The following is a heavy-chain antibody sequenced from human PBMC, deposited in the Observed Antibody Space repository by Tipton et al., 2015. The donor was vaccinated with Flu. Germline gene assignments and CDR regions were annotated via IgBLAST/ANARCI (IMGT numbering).Heavy chain of an antibody. CDR3: ARAPEYSSSWSSYLRRGAFDI. CDR2: IYYSGST. D-gene: IGHD6-13*01. V-gene: IGHV4-61*01. Sequence: TLSLTCTVSGGSVSSGSYYWSWIRQPPGKGLEWIGYIYYSGSTNYNPSLKSRVTISVDTSKNQFSLKLSSVTAADTAVYYCARAPEYSSSWSSYLRRGAFDIWGQGTMVTVSS. CDR1: GGSVSSGSYY. J-gene: IGHJ3*02.